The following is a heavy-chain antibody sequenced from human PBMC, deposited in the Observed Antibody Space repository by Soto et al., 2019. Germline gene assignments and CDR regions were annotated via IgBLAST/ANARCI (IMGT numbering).Heavy chain of an antibody. Sequence: GGSLRLSCTAAGLNFSGYGRSWVRQETGKGLEWVANIKQDGSEKYYVDSVKGRFTISRDNAKNSLYLQMNSLRAEDTAVYYCARGRGCSTGCHNFDYWGQGTLVTVSS. CDR1: GLNFSGYG. CDR2: IKQDGSEK. D-gene: IGHD2-2*01. J-gene: IGHJ4*02. V-gene: IGHV3-7*01. CDR3: ARGRGCSTGCHNFDY.